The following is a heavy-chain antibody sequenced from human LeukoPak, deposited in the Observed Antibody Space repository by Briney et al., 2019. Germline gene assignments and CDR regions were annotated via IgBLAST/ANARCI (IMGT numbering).Heavy chain of an antibody. CDR3: AREGFYSGLDI. CDR1: GFRFSGYS. CDR2: LGSTISYI. V-gene: IGHV3-21*01. J-gene: IGHJ6*02. Sequence: GGSLRLSCVGSGFRFSGYSMKWFRQAPGKGLEWVSYLGSTISYISYSDSVKGRFTISRDSAKSSLYLQMNSLRVEDTALYYCAREGFYSGLDIWGQGTMVTVSS.